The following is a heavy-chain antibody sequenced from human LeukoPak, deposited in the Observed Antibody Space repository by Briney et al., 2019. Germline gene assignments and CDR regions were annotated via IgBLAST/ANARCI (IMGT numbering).Heavy chain of an antibody. CDR2: INHSGST. Sequence: KPSETLSLTCAVYGGAFSGYYWSWIRQPPGQGLEWIGEINHSGSTNYNPSLKSRVTISVDTSKNQFSLKLSSVTAADTAVYYCARARRYYDRSDPFDYWGQGTLVTVPS. J-gene: IGHJ4*02. D-gene: IGHD3-22*01. CDR3: ARARRYYDRSDPFDY. CDR1: GGAFSGYY. V-gene: IGHV4-34*01.